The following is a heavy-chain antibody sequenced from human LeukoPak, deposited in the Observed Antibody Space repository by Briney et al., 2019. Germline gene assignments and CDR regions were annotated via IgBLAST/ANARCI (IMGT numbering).Heavy chain of an antibody. CDR2: IYYSGST. CDR3: ARGGWVSGPPGFDY. Sequence: SETLSLTCTVSGGSISSYYWSWIRQPPGKGLEWIGYIYYSGSTNYNPSLKSRVTISVDTSKNQFSLKLSSVTAADTAVYYCARGGWVSGPPGFDYWGQGTLVTVSS. J-gene: IGHJ4*02. D-gene: IGHD6-13*01. CDR1: GGSISSYY. V-gene: IGHV4-59*01.